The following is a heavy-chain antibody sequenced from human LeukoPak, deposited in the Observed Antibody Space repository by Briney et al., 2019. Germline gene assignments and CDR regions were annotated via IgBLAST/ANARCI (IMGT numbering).Heavy chain of an antibody. Sequence: GGSLRLSCAVSGITLSNYGMSWVRQAAGKWLEWVAGISGSGGRTNYADAVKGRFTISRDNAKNTLFLQMNSLRVEDTAVYFCAKRGVVIRVILVGFHKEAYYFDSWGQGALVTVSS. CDR3: AKRGVVIRVILVGFHKEAYYFDS. CDR2: ISGSGGRT. D-gene: IGHD3-22*01. CDR1: GITLSNYG. V-gene: IGHV3-23*01. J-gene: IGHJ4*02.